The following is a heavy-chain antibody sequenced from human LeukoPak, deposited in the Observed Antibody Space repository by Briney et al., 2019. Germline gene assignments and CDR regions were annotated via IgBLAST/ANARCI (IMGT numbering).Heavy chain of an antibody. J-gene: IGHJ3*02. CDR3: ARGTPIYAFDI. Sequence: PSETLSLNCAVYGGSFSGYDWSWIRQPPGKGLEWIGEINHSGSTNYNPSLKSRVTISVDTSKNQFSLKLSSVTAADTAVYYCARGTPIYAFDIWGQGTMVTVSS. CDR1: GGSFSGYD. CDR2: INHSGST. V-gene: IGHV4-34*01.